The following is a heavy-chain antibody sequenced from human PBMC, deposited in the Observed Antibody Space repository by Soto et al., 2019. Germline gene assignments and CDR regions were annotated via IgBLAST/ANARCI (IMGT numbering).Heavy chain of an antibody. V-gene: IGHV1-18*01. D-gene: IGHD3-10*01. CDR3: ARDGDGSGRHYEY. J-gene: IGHJ4*02. CDR2: ISCNNGDA. CDR1: GYTFTNYG. Sequence: QVQLVQTGAEVKAPGASVKVSCQASGYTFTNYGISWVRQAPGQGLEWMGWISCNNGDANDVQSLRGRVTMTTDTSTRSVYMELRSMRADDKAVYYCARDGDGSGRHYEYWGQGTLVTVSS.